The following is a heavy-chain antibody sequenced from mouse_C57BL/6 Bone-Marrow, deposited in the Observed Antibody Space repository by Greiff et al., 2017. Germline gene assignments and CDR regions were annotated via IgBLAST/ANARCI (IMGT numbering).Heavy chain of an antibody. CDR2: IYPRSGNT. Sequence: VQLQQSGAELARPGASVKLSCKASGYTFTSYGISWVKQRTGQGLGWIGEIYPRSGNTYYNEKFKGKATLTADKSSSTAYMELRSLTSEDSAVYFCARGGVLDYWGQGTTLTVSS. CDR3: ARGGVLDY. J-gene: IGHJ2*01. CDR1: GYTFTSYG. V-gene: IGHV1-81*01.